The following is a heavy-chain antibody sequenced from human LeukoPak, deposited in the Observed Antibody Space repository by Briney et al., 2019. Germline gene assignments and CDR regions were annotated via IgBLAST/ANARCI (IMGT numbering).Heavy chain of an antibody. CDR2: ISGSGGST. Sequence: GGSLRLSCAASGFTFSSYGMSWVRQAPGKGLEWVSAISGSGGSTYYADSVKGRFTNSRDNSKNTLYLQMNSLRAEDTAVYYCAKDRGLGFGELWSFYYYYYMDVWGKGTTVTVSS. J-gene: IGHJ6*03. D-gene: IGHD3-10*01. CDR3: AKDRGLGFGELWSFYYYYYMDV. CDR1: GFTFSSYG. V-gene: IGHV3-23*01.